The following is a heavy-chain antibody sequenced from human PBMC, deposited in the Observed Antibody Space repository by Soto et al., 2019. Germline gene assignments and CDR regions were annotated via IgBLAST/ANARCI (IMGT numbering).Heavy chain of an antibody. D-gene: IGHD6-6*01. Sequence: SQTLSLTCVISGDSVSSNSAAWNWIRQSPSRGLEWLGRTYYRSKWYNDYAVSVKSRITINPDTSKNQFSLQLNSVTPEDTAVYYSARPPEVAARTFYYYYGMDVWGQGTTVTVSS. CDR2: TYYRSKWYN. CDR3: ARPPEVAARTFYYYYGMDV. V-gene: IGHV6-1*01. J-gene: IGHJ6*02. CDR1: GDSVSSNSAA.